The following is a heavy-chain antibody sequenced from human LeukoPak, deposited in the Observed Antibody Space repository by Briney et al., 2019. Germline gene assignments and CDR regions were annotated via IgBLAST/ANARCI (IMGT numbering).Heavy chain of an antibody. D-gene: IGHD1-1*01. CDR1: GGSLSSHY. V-gene: IGHV4-59*11. CDR2: IYDRRST. J-gene: IGHJ5*02. Sequence: PSETLSLTCTVSGGSLSSHYWSWIRPPPARGLGWVGFIYDRRSTNHNPSLKSRVTISLDTSKNQYSLKLSSVTAAGTAVYYCARRTTGTYPGNWFYPWGQGTLVTVSS. CDR3: ARRTTGTYPGNWFYP.